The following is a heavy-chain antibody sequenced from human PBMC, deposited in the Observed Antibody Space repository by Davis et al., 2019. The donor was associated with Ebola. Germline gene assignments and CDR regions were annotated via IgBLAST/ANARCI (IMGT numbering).Heavy chain of an antibody. CDR1: GFTFDDYA. Sequence: PGGSLRLSCAASGFTFDDYAMHWVRQAPGKGLEWVSGISWNSGSIGYADSVKGRFTISRDNSKNTLYLQMISLRVEDTAVYYCARDMGGNHFDTSLDYWGQGTLVTVSS. V-gene: IGHV3-9*01. CDR3: ARDMGGNHFDTSLDY. CDR2: ISWNSGSI. J-gene: IGHJ4*02. D-gene: IGHD3-22*01.